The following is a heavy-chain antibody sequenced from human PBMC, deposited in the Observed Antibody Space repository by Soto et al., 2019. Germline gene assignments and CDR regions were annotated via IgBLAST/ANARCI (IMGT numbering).Heavy chain of an antibody. V-gene: IGHV1-18*01. CDR2: ISGNNVNT. D-gene: IGHD3-22*01. J-gene: IGHJ4*02. CDR3: ARDMGGYYFEPNDY. CDR1: GYTFTSYG. Sequence: QVQLVQSGAEVKKPGASVKVSCKASGYTFTSYGISWVRQAPGQGLEWMAWISGNNVNTNYAQRLQCRVTLTTDTSTSTAYMELTSLRSDDTAVYYCARDMGGYYFEPNDYWGQGTLVTVSS.